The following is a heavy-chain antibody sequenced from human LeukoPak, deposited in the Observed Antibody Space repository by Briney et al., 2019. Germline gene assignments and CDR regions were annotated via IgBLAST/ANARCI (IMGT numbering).Heavy chain of an antibody. V-gene: IGHV3-49*04. D-gene: IGHD5-18*01. CDR2: IRSKAYGGTT. J-gene: IGHJ6*02. CDR3: TRGPIQLWIHNGVDV. Sequence: GGSLRLSCTSSGFTFGDHAMSWVRQAPGKGLEWVGFIRSKAYGGTTEYAASVKGRFTISRDDSKSIAYLQMNSLKTEDTAVYYRTRGPIQLWIHNGVDVWGQGTTVTVSS. CDR1: GFTFGDHA.